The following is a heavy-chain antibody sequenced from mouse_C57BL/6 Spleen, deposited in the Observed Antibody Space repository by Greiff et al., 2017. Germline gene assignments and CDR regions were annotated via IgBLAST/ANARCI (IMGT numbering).Heavy chain of an antibody. CDR1: GYTFTSYW. J-gene: IGHJ4*01. D-gene: IGHD1-1*01. CDR3: ARDCPITTVVGAMDY. Sequence: VQLQQSGAELAKPGASVTLSCKASGYTFTSYWMHWVKPRPGQGLEWIGYINPSSGYTKYNQKFKDKATLTADKSSSTAYMQLSSLTYEDSAVYYCARDCPITTVVGAMDYWGQGTSVTVSS. CDR2: INPSSGYT. V-gene: IGHV1-7*01.